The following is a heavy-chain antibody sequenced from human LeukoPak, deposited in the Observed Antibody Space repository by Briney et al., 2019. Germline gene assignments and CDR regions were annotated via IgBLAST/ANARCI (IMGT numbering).Heavy chain of an antibody. Sequence: GGSLRLSCAASGFTFSSYNMNWVRQAPGKGLEWVSSISSSSSYIHYADSVKGRFTISRDNAKNSLYLQMNSLRAEDTAVYYCARDYSSSSFDIFYYYYGMDVWGQGTTVTVSS. V-gene: IGHV3-21*01. CDR1: GFTFSSYN. CDR2: ISSSSSYI. D-gene: IGHD6-6*01. J-gene: IGHJ6*02. CDR3: ARDYSSSSFDIFYYYYGMDV.